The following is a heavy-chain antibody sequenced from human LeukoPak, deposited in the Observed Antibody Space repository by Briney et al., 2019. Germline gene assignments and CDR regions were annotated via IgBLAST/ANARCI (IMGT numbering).Heavy chain of an antibody. D-gene: IGHD3-9*01. V-gene: IGHV4-39*07. CDR1: GGSIFSSSHY. CDR3: ASSSLEYYDLLTGFYD. J-gene: IGHJ1*01. Sequence: KPSETLSLTCTVSGGSIFSSSHYWGWIRQPPGKGLEWLGSMAYSGRTYHNPSLKSRVTISIDTSKNHFSLKLTSVTAADTAVYYCASSSLEYYDLLTGFYDWGQGTLVTVSS. CDR2: MAYSGRT.